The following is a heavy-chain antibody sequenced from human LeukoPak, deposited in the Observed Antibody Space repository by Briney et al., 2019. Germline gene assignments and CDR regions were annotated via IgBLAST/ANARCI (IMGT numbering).Heavy chain of an antibody. CDR2: IIPIFGTA. CDR3: ATYGDYRDFDY. CDR1: GSTFSSYA. D-gene: IGHD4-17*01. V-gene: IGHV1-69*13. Sequence: SVKVSCKASGSTFSSYAISLVRQAPGQGLEWMGGIIPIFGTANYAQKFQGRVTITADESTSTAYMELSSLRSEDTAVYYCATYGDYRDFDYWGQGTLVTVSS. J-gene: IGHJ4*02.